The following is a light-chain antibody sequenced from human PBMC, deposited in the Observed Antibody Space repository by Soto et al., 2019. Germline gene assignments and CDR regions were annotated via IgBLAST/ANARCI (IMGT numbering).Light chain of an antibody. Sequence: DIVMTQSPDSLAVSLGERATINCKSSQSILSTSNNRDYLAWYQQKPGQPPKLLINWASTRLSGVPDRFSGSGYGTDFTLTISSMHDKDVAVYYCQHYYDVPLNFGGGTSVEIK. CDR2: WAS. CDR1: QSILSTSNNRDY. CDR3: QHYYDVPLN. V-gene: IGKV4-1*01. J-gene: IGKJ4*01.